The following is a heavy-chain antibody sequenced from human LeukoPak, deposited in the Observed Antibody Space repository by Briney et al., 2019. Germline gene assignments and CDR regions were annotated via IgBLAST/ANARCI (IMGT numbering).Heavy chain of an antibody. CDR2: VWFDGSVK. Sequence: GGSLTLSCAPSGFTFNTHGMHGVRRAPGRGLEWVAGVWFDGSVKNYSDAVKGGFTSSRDNSLNTLHIQMNSLRVQNTAVYYCAKDTAVQFLEPAFWGQGTLVTVSS. D-gene: IGHD3-3*01. CDR1: GFTFNTHG. CDR3: AKDTAVQFLEPAF. J-gene: IGHJ4*02. V-gene: IGHV3-33*06.